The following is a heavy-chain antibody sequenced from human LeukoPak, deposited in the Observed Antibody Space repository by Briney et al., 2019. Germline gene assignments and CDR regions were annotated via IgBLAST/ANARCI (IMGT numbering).Heavy chain of an antibody. CDR3: ARGLTYYDGSGSLQYHYYSGMDV. CDR2: INHSGST. D-gene: IGHD3-10*01. CDR1: GGSFSGYY. V-gene: IGHV4-34*01. J-gene: IGHJ6*04. Sequence: SETLSLTCAVYGGSFSGYYWSWIRQPPGKGLEWIGEINHSGSTNYNPSLKSRVTISVDTSKNQFSLKLSSVTAADTAVYYCARGLTYYDGSGSLQYHYYSGMDVWGKGTTVTVSS.